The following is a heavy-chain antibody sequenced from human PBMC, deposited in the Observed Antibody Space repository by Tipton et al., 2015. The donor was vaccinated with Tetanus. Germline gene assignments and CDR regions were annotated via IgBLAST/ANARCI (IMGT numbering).Heavy chain of an antibody. J-gene: IGHJ6*02. D-gene: IGHD3-22*01. Sequence: TLSLTCTVSGGSLSSLLWTWTRLSPGKGLERIGYIDHSGNTNYNPSLRSRVTMSLDTSKNQFSLKVTSVTAADTAAYFCTGDDYYDTSLRDYYGMDVWGPGTTVTVSS. V-gene: IGHV4-59*11. CDR1: GGSLSSLL. CDR2: IDHSGNT. CDR3: TGDDYYDTSLRDYYGMDV.